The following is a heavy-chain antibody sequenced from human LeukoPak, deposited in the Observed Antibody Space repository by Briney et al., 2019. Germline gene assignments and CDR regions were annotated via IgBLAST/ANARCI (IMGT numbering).Heavy chain of an antibody. V-gene: IGHV1-8*02. Sequence: ASVKVSCKASGYTFTGYYMHWVRQAPGQGLEWMGWMNPNSGNTDYAQKFQGRVTMTRNTSISTAYMELSSLRSEDTAVYYCARALPRDYDFWSGYSSYYYYYGMDVWGQGTTVTVSS. CDR1: GYTFTGYY. CDR2: MNPNSGNT. CDR3: ARALPRDYDFWSGYSSYYYYYGMDV. D-gene: IGHD3-3*01. J-gene: IGHJ6*02.